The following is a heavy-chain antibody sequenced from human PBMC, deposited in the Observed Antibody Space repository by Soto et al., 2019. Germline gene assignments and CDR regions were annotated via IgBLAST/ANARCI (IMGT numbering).Heavy chain of an antibody. CDR2: IYYSGST. V-gene: IGHV4-39*01. Sequence: SETLSLTCTVSGGSISSSSYYWGWIRQPPGKGLEWIGSIYYSGSTYYNPSLKSRVTISVDTSKNQFSLKLSSVTAADTAVYYCARRHHLYHVWGKGTTVTVSS. J-gene: IGHJ6*04. D-gene: IGHD2-2*02. CDR3: ARRHHLYHV. CDR1: GGSISSSSYY.